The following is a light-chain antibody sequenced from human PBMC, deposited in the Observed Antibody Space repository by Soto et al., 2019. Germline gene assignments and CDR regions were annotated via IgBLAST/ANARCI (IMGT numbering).Light chain of an antibody. V-gene: IGLV2-11*01. CDR2: DVS. CDR1: STDVGGSNN. CDR3: FSYTIRSSLYV. Sequence: SVLTQPRSVSGSPGQSVTFSCTGTSTDVGGSNNVSWYQQHPGKAPKLMIYDVSERPSGVPDRFSGSKSGNTASLTISGLQAEDAAHYYCFSYTIRSSLYVFGTGTKVTVL. J-gene: IGLJ1*01.